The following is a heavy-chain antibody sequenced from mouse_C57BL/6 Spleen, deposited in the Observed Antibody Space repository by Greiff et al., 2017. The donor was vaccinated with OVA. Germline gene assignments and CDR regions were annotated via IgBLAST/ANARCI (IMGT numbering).Heavy chain of an antibody. CDR3: AREGLRRDYAMDY. D-gene: IGHD2-4*01. CDR2: IYPRSGNT. CDR1: GYTFTSYG. V-gene: IGHV1-81*01. J-gene: IGHJ4*01. Sequence: QVQLQQSGAELARPGASVKLSCKASGYTFTSYGISWVKQRTGQGLEWIGEIYPRSGNTYYNEKFKGKTTLTADKSSSTAYMELRSLTSEDSAVYFCAREGLRRDYAMDYWGQGTSVTVSS.